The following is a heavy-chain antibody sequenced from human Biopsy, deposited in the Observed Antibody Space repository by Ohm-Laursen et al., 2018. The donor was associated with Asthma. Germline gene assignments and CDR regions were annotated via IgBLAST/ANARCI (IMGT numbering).Heavy chain of an antibody. D-gene: IGHD6-19*01. CDR1: RFTYE. V-gene: IGHV3-30*09. J-gene: IGHJ4*02. CDR2: ISYDGSSI. Sequence: SLRLSCSASRFTYEMHWVRQAPGKGLEWVAVISYDGSSIYYADSVKGRFAISRDNSKNTLSLQMNSLTAEDTAVYYCAREGVAGTHIEDWGQGTLVTVSS. CDR3: AREGVAGTHIED.